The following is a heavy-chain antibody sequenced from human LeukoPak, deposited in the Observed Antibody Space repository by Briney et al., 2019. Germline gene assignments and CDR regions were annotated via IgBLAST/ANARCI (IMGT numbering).Heavy chain of an antibody. J-gene: IGHJ5*02. CDR3: AKGSSGYFVDL. CDR1: GFTFSNYA. D-gene: IGHD3-22*01. CDR2: NSGSGGSS. V-gene: IGHV3-23*01. Sequence: QPGGSLRLSCAASGFTFSNYAMSWVRQAPGKGLEWVSSNSGSGGSSYYADSVKGRFTISRDNSKNTLFLQMNSLRAEDTALYYCAKGSSGYFVDLWGQGTLVTVSS.